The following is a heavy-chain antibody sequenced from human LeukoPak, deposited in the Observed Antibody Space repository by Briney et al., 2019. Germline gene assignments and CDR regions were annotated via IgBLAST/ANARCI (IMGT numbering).Heavy chain of an antibody. V-gene: IGHV3-21*01. CDR2: INRSGSHT. CDR3: ARERNNWNYEGFDY. D-gene: IGHD1-7*01. CDR1: GFTLSSYT. Sequence: PGGSLRLSCAASGFTLSSYTMNWVRQAPGKGLEWVSSINRSGSHTFYADSVKGRFTISRDSAKNSLHLQMNSLRVEDTAVFYCARERNNWNYEGFDYWGQGTLVTVSS. J-gene: IGHJ4*02.